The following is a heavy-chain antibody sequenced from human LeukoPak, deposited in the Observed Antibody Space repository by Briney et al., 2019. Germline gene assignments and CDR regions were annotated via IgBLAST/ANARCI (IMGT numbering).Heavy chain of an antibody. D-gene: IGHD3-16*02. Sequence: SVEVSCKASGGTFSSYAISWVRQAPGQGLEWMGRIIPIFGTANYAQKFQGRVTITTDESTSTAYMELSSLRSEDTAVYYCARDSFRLRLGALSESPPWLADYWGQGTLVTVSS. J-gene: IGHJ4*02. V-gene: IGHV1-69*05. CDR3: ARDSFRLRLGALSESPPWLADY. CDR1: GGTFSSYA. CDR2: IIPIFGTA.